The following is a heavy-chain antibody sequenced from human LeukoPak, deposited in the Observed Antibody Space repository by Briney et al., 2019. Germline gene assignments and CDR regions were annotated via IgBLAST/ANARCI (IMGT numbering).Heavy chain of an antibody. Sequence: PGGSLRLSCAASGFTFSSYEMNWVRQAPGKGLEWVSYISSSGSTIYYADSVKGRFTISRDNSRNTLYMQMNSLRAEDTAVYYCAKSGRDSSTDYFDYWGQGTLVTVSS. CDR1: GFTFSSYE. CDR2: ISSSGSTI. V-gene: IGHV3-48*03. J-gene: IGHJ4*02. CDR3: AKSGRDSSTDYFDY. D-gene: IGHD2-2*01.